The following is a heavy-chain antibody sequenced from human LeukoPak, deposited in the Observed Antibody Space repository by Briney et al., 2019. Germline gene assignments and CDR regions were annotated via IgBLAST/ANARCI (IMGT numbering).Heavy chain of an antibody. CDR1: GFTFDDYA. J-gene: IGHJ6*02. D-gene: IGHD2-2*01. V-gene: IGHV3-9*01. CDR3: AKDSASFIVVVPAAPRNYYYGMDV. CDR2: TSWNSGSI. Sequence: GRSLRLSCAASGFTFDDYAMHWVRQAPGKGLEWVSGTSWNSGSIGYADSVKGRFTISRDNAKNSLYLQMNSLRAEDTALYYCAKDSASFIVVVPAAPRNYYYGMDVWGQGTTVTVSS.